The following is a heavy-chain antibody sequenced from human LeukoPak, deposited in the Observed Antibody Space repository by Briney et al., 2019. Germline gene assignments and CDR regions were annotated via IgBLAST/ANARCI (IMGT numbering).Heavy chain of an antibody. CDR3: AKEGRWLQLGGAFDI. J-gene: IGHJ3*02. CDR1: GFTFSRHW. D-gene: IGHD5-24*01. V-gene: IGHV3-7*01. Sequence: GGSLRLSCAASGFTFSRHWMSWVRQAPGKGLEWVSTTNQDGGAEYYVDSVKGRFTISRDNSKNTLYLQMSSLRPEDTAVYYCAKEGRWLQLGGAFDIWGQGTMVTVSS. CDR2: TNQDGGAE.